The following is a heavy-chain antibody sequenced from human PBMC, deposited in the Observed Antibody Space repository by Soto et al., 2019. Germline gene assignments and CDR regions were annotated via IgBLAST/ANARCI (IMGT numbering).Heavy chain of an antibody. J-gene: IGHJ5*02. D-gene: IGHD1-26*01. Sequence: GGSLRLSCAASGFTFSSYAISWVRQAPGKGLEWVSAISGSGGSTCYADSVKGRFTISRDNSKNTLYLQMNSLRAEDTAVYYWAKDWESTISWGQGTLVTVSS. CDR2: ISGSGGST. V-gene: IGHV3-23*01. CDR3: AKDWESTIS. CDR1: GFTFSSYA.